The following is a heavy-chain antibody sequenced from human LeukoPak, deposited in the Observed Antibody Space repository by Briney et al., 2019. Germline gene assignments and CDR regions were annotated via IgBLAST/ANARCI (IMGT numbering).Heavy chain of an antibody. V-gene: IGHV3-11*01. J-gene: IGHJ5*02. D-gene: IGHD5-12*01. CDR3: ARDASRGGYGWFDP. CDR1: GFTSSDYY. Sequence: GGSLRLSCAASGFTSSDYYMIWIRQAPGKGLEWISYISSTGSAIYYADSVKGRFTISRDSAKNSLYLRMNSLTTEDTAVYYCARDASRGGYGWFDPWGQGTLVTVSS. CDR2: ISSTGSAI.